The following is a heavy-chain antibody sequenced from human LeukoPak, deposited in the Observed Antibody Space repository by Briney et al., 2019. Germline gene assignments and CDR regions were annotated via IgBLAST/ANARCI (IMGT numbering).Heavy chain of an antibody. V-gene: IGHV4-34*01. CDR3: ARKEYSSGWYGGEGNWFDP. Sequence: PSETLSLTCAVYGGSFSGYYWSWIRQPPGKGLEWIGEINHSGSTNYNPSLKSRVTISVDTSKNQFSLKLSSVTAADTAVYYCARKEYSSGWYGGEGNWFDPWGQGTLVTVSS. CDR2: INHSGST. CDR1: GGSFSGYY. D-gene: IGHD6-19*01. J-gene: IGHJ5*02.